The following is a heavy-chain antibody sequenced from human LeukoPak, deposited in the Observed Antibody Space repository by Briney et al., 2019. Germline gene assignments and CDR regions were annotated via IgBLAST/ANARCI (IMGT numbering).Heavy chain of an antibody. V-gene: IGHV7-4-1*02. D-gene: IGHD6-6*01. CDR2: INTNTGNP. CDR1: GYTFTSYA. CDR3: ARGSSGVAALSRYYGMDV. Sequence: ASVKVSCKASGYTFTSYAMNWVRQAPGQGLEWMGWINTNTGNPTHAQGFTGRFVFSLDTSVSTAYLQISSLKAEDTAVYYCARGSSGVAALSRYYGMDVWGKGTTVTVSS. J-gene: IGHJ6*04.